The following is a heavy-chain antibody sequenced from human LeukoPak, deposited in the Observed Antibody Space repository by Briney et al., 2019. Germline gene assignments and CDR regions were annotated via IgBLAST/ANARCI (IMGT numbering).Heavy chain of an antibody. CDR2: MKQDGSEE. CDR3: AYSSGYY. Sequence: PGGSLRLSCAASGFNFSSYWMSWVPQAPGTGLEWVAHMKQDGSEEYYVDSVKGRFTISRDNAKNSLYLQMNSLRAEDTAVYYCAYSSGYYWGQGTLVTVSS. D-gene: IGHD6-19*01. CDR1: GFNFSSYW. J-gene: IGHJ4*02. V-gene: IGHV3-7*01.